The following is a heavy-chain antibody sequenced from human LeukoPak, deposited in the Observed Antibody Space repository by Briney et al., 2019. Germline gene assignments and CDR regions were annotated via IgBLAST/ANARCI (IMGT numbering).Heavy chain of an antibody. CDR1: GFTFSSYA. CDR2: ISYDGSNK. J-gene: IGHJ3*02. Sequence: GGSLRLSCAASGFTFSSYAMHWVRQAPGKGLEWVAVISYDGSNKYYADSVKGRFTISRDNSKNTLYLQMNSLRAEDTAVYYCAREEGGGYDYAFDIWGQGTMVTVSS. V-gene: IGHV3-30*07. CDR3: AREEGGGYDYAFDI. D-gene: IGHD5-12*01.